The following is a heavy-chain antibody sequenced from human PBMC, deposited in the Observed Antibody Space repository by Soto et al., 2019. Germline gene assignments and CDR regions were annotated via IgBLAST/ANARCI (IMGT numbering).Heavy chain of an antibody. J-gene: IGHJ6*02. D-gene: IGHD3-10*01. Sequence: PGGSLRLSCAASGSTFSSYGMHWVRQAPGKGLEWVAVISYDGSNKYYADSVKGRFTISRDNSKNTLYLQMNSLRAEGTAVYYCAKEGPRFGELLDYYYYGMDVWGQGTTVTVSS. CDR3: AKEGPRFGELLDYYYYGMDV. CDR1: GSTFSSYG. CDR2: ISYDGSNK. V-gene: IGHV3-30*18.